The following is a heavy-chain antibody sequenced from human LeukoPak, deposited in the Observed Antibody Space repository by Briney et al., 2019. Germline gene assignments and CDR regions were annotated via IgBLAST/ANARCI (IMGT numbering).Heavy chain of an antibody. J-gene: IGHJ3*02. Sequence: GESLKISCKGSGYTFSSYWIGWVRQMPGKGLEWMGIIYPGDSDTRYSPSLQGQVTISADKSISTAYLQWSSLKASDTAMYYCARPSYYDSSGYYSDAFDIWGQGTMVTVSS. CDR2: IYPGDSDT. CDR3: ARPSYYDSSGYYSDAFDI. CDR1: GYTFSSYW. V-gene: IGHV5-51*01. D-gene: IGHD3-22*01.